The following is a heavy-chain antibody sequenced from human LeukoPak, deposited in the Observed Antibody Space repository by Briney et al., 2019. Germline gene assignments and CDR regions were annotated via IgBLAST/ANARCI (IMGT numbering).Heavy chain of an antibody. CDR1: GFTFSSYS. CDR2: ISSSSSYI. V-gene: IGHV3-21*01. J-gene: IGHJ4*02. CDR3: ARVWYSSGWSAFDY. Sequence: GGSLRLSCAASGFTFSSYSMNWVRQAPGKGLEWVSSISSSSSYIYYADSVKGRFTISRDNAKNSLYLQMNSLRAEDTAVYYCARVWYSSGWSAFDYWGQGTPVTVSS. D-gene: IGHD6-19*01.